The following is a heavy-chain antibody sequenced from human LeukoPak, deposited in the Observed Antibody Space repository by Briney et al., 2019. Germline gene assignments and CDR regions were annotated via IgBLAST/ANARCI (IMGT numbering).Heavy chain of an antibody. J-gene: IGHJ4*02. CDR2: ISAYNGNT. CDR1: DYTFTTYG. V-gene: IGHV1-18*01. Sequence: GASVRVSYKASDYTFTTYGISWVRQAPGQGLEWMGWISAYNGNTNYAQKLQGRVTMTTDTSTSTAYMELRSLRSDDTAVYYCARSRGSLYFDYWGQGTLVTVSS. CDR3: ARSRGSLYFDY.